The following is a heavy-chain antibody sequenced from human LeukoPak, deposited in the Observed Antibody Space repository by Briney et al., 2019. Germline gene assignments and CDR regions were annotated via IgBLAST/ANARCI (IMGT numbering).Heavy chain of an antibody. D-gene: IGHD3-9*01. V-gene: IGHV4-34*01. Sequence: PSETLSLTCAVYSASFSGYYWNWIRQPPGKGLEWIGETNHSGSTNYNPSLKSRVTISEDTSKNQFSLKLSSVTAADTAVYYCARRSKLSGRYDILTGYPNWFDPWGQGTLVTVSS. CDR1: SASFSGYY. CDR3: ARRSKLSGRYDILTGYPNWFDP. CDR2: TNHSGST. J-gene: IGHJ5*02.